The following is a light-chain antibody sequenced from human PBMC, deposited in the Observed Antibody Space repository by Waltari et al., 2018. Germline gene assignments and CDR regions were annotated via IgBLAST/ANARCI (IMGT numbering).Light chain of an antibody. CDR1: QSLLYSSNNKNY. CDR2: WAS. V-gene: IGKV4-1*01. CDR3: QQYYSTPLT. J-gene: IGKJ1*01. Sequence: DFVMTQSPDSLAVSLGERVTINCKSSQSLLYSSNNKNYLAWYQQKPGQAPKLIIFWASTRESGVPSRFTGSGTGTDFSLTISGLQAEDVAVYYCQQYYSTPLTFGQGTKVEI.